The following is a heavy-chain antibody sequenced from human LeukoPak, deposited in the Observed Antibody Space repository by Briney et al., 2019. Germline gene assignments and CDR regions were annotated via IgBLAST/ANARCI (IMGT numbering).Heavy chain of an antibody. V-gene: IGHV4-4*07. CDR1: GGSISSYY. D-gene: IGHD4-23*01. Sequence: SETLSLTCTVSGGSISSYYWSWIRQPAGKGLEWIGRIYTSGSTNYNPSLKSRVIISVDTSKNQFSLKLSPVTAADTAVYYCARVGVDHSGNIIKYFFDYWGQGSLVTVSS. J-gene: IGHJ4*02. CDR2: IYTSGST. CDR3: ARVGVDHSGNIIKYFFDY.